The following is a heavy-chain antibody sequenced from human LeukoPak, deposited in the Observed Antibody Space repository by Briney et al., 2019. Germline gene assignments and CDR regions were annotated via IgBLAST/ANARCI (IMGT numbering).Heavy chain of an antibody. J-gene: IGHJ4*02. CDR2: MTTDGHEE. CDR3: ARWRWRQSEFDY. CDR1: GFTFRTYF. V-gene: IGHV3-7*01. Sequence: GGSLRLSCAASGFTFRTYFMGWVRQAPGKGLECVAHMTTDGHEEYYVDSVKGRFTISRDNAGNSLYLQMNSLRAEDTAIYYCARWRWRQSEFDYWGQGTLVTVSS. D-gene: IGHD5-24*01.